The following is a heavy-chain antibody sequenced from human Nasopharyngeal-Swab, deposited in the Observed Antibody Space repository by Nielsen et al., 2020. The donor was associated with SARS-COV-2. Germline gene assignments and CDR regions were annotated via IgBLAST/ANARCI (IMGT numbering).Heavy chain of an antibody. D-gene: IGHD1-26*01. V-gene: IGHV3-30*18. CDR2: ISYDGSNK. CDR3: AKEGRVGATDLGAFDI. CDR1: GFTFSSYG. J-gene: IGHJ3*02. Sequence: GGSLRLSCAAYGFTFSSYGMHWVRQAPGKGLEWVAVISYDGSNKYYADSVKGRFTISRDNSKNTLYLQMNSLRAEDTAVYYCAKEGRVGATDLGAFDIWGQGTMVTVSS.